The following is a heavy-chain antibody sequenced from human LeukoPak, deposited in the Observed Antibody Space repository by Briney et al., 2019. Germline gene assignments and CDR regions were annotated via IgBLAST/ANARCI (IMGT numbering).Heavy chain of an antibody. V-gene: IGHV4-39*01. Sequence: PSETLSLTCTVSGGSISSSSYYWGWIRQPPGKGLEWIGSIYYSGSTYYNPSLKSRVTISVDTSKNQFSLKLSSVTAADTAVYYCARHLDSRMDSSWRYYYYGMDVWGQGTTVTVSS. D-gene: IGHD6-13*01. J-gene: IGHJ6*02. CDR1: GGSISSSSYY. CDR2: IYYSGST. CDR3: ARHLDSRMDSSWRYYYYGMDV.